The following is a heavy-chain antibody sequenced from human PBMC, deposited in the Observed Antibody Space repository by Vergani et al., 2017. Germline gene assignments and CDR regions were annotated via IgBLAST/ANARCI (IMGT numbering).Heavy chain of an antibody. Sequence: EVQLLESGGGLVQPGGSLRLSCAASGFTFSSYAMSWVRQAPGKGLEWVSAISGSGGSTYYADSVKGRFTISRDDSKNTLYLQMNSLKTEDTAVYYCTTGIVVVVAATPYWGQGTLVTVSS. V-gene: IGHV3-23*01. CDR2: ISGSGGST. D-gene: IGHD2-15*01. CDR3: TTGIVVVVAATPY. J-gene: IGHJ4*02. CDR1: GFTFSSYA.